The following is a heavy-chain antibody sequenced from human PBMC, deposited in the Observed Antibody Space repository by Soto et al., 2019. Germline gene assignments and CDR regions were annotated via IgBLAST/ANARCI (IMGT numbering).Heavy chain of an antibody. CDR3: ARHGSY. J-gene: IGHJ4*02. CDR2: IYFRGST. Sequence: QLQLQESGPGLVKPSETLSLTCSVSGVSISNTSYYWGWIRQPPGKGLEWVGTIYFRGSTFYNPSLKSRVTISIDTAKNQFSLRLSSVTAADTAVYYCARHGSYWGQGTLVTVSS. V-gene: IGHV4-39*01. CDR1: GVSISNTSYY.